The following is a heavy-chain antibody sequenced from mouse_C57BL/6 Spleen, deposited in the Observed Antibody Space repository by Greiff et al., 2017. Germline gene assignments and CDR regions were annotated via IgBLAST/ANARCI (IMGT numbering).Heavy chain of an antibody. D-gene: IGHD2-3*01. J-gene: IGHJ2*01. CDR3: TRVDGYYFDY. Sequence: VESGEGLVKPGGSLKLSCAASGFTFSSYAMSWVRQTPEKRLEWVAYISSGGDYIYYADTVKGRFTISRDNARNTLYLQISSLKSEDTAMYSCTRVDGYYFDYWGQGTTLTVSS. CDR2: ISSGGDYI. V-gene: IGHV5-9-1*02. CDR1: GFTFSSYA.